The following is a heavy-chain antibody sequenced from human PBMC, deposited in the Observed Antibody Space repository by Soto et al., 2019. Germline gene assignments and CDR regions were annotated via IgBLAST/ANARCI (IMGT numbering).Heavy chain of an antibody. J-gene: IGHJ4*02. CDR1: GISVSTSDYY. D-gene: IGHD2-15*01. V-gene: IGHV4-39*01. CDR3: AGFLVPASRNSEFDY. Sequence: SETLSLTCTVSGISVSTSDYYWGWVRQPPGKGLDWIGNIYYSGSTFYNPSLRSRVTLSVDTSKNQFSLRLNSVTVADTAVYFCAGFLVPASRNSEFDYWGQGTMVTASS. CDR2: IYYSGST.